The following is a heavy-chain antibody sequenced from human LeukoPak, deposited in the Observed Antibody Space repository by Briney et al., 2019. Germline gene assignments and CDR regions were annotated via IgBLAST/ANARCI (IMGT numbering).Heavy chain of an antibody. CDR2: ISSSSSYI. CDR1: GFTFSSYS. CDR3: ARVLGDDFWSGYYSSYYYYMAV. D-gene: IGHD3-3*01. J-gene: IGHJ6*03. V-gene: IGHV3-21*01. Sequence: PGGSLRLSCAASGFTFSSYSMNWVRQAPGKGLEWVSSISSSSSYIYYADSVKGRFTISRDNAKNSLYLQMNSLRAEDTAVYYCARVLGDDFWSGYYSSYYYYMAVWGKGTTVTVSS.